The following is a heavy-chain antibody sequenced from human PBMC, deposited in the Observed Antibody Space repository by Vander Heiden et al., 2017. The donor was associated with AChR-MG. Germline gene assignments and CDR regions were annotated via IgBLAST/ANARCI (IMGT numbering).Heavy chain of an antibody. V-gene: IGHV3-30*18. CDR2: ISKDENIK. Sequence: QVQLLQSGVGVVHLGTSLRLPCAASALTFSNYGLPWVRLIPGKGLGWLAIISKDENIKYYAAAVKGRFTISRDNSKNTLYLQMNSLRAEDTAVYYCAKPPRPGIATAGTNWGQGTLVTVSS. J-gene: IGHJ4*02. CDR1: ALTFSNYG. CDR3: AKPPRPGIATAGTN. D-gene: IGHD6-13*01.